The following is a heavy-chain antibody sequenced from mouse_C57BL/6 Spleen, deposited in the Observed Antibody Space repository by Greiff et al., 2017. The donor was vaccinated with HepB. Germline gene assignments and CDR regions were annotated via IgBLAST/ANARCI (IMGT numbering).Heavy chain of an antibody. CDR1: GYTFTSYW. CDR3: ARSYTGY. Sequence: QVQLQQPGAELVKPGASVKLSCKASGYTFTSYWMQWVKQRPGQGLEWIGEIDPSDSYTNYNQKFKGKATLTVDTSSSTAYMQLSSLTSEDSAVYYCARSYTGYWGQGTTLTVSS. CDR2: IDPSDSYT. V-gene: IGHV1-50*01. D-gene: IGHD1-1*01. J-gene: IGHJ2*01.